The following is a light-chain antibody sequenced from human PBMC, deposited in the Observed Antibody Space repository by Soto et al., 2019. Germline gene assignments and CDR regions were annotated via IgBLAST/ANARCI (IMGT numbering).Light chain of an antibody. Sequence: QSVLTQPASASGSPGQSITISCVGTSGDIGDYNYVSWYQQHPGKVPKVIIYDVSNRPSGVSYRFSGTKSGNTASLTVSGLQAEAEADYYCCSYTRSGTLIFGTGTKVTVL. CDR1: SGDIGDYNY. CDR2: DVS. J-gene: IGLJ1*01. V-gene: IGLV2-14*01. CDR3: CSYTRSGTLI.